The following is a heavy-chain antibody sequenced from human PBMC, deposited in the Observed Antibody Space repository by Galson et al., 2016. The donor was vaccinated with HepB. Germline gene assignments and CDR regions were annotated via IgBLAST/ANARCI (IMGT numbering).Heavy chain of an antibody. V-gene: IGHV3-30*18. CDR1: GFTFRRFG. Sequence: SLRLSCAGSGFTFRRFGMHWVRQAPGKGLEWVAVISYDGVSNFYADSVKGRFTISRDNSKNTVFLQMNSLRVEDTAVFYCAKDGGAEDCSGSTCYSRGFFDYWGQGALVAVSS. J-gene: IGHJ4*02. D-gene: IGHD2-15*01. CDR2: ISYDGVSN. CDR3: AKDGGAEDCSGSTCYSRGFFDY.